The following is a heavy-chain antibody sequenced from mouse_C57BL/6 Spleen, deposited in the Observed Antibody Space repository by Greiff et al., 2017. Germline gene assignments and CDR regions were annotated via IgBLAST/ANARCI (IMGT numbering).Heavy chain of an antibody. J-gene: IGHJ3*01. D-gene: IGHD2-12*01. V-gene: IGHV1-61*01. CDR1: GYTFTSYW. Sequence: QVQLQQPGAELVRPGSSVKLSCKASGYTFTSYWMDWVKQRPGQGLEWIGNIYPSDSATHYNQKFKDKATWTVDHSSSTAYMQLRSLTSEDSAVYYCARSYDGSNSFFAYWGQGTLVTVSA. CDR2: IYPSDSAT. CDR3: ARSYDGSNSFFAY.